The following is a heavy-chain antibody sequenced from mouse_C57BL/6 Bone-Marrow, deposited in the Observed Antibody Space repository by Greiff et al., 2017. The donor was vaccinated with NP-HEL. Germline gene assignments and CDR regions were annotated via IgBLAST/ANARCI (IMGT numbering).Heavy chain of an antibody. CDR1: GFSFNTYA. V-gene: IGHV10-1*01. Sequence: EVKVVESGGGLVQPKGSLKLSCAASGFSFNTYAMNWVRQAPGKGLEWVARIRSKSNNYATYYAVSVKDRFTISTDDSESMLYLQMNNLKTEYTAMYYCVRPPPYDYYEGGFAYWGQGTLVTVSA. CDR3: VRPPPYDYYEGGFAY. J-gene: IGHJ3*01. CDR2: IRSKSNNYAT. D-gene: IGHD2-4*01.